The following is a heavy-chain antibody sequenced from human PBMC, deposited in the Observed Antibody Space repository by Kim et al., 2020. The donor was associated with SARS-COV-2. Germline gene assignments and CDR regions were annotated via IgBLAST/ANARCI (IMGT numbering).Heavy chain of an antibody. D-gene: IGHD7-27*01. J-gene: IGHJ6*01. Sequence: GGSLRLSCAASGFTFSSYAMHWVRQAPGKGLEWVAVISYDGSNKYYADSVKGRFTISRDNSKKTLYLQMNSLRAEDTAVYYCAREDKLGRRYYYYGMDV. CDR2: ISYDGSNK. CDR3: AREDKLGRRYYYYGMDV. CDR1: GFTFSSYA. V-gene: IGHV3-30-3*01.